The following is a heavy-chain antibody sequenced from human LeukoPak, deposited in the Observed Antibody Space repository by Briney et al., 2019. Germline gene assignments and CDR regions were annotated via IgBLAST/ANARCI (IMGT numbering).Heavy chain of an antibody. V-gene: IGHV3-15*01. CDR1: GFTFSNAW. CDR3: TTAPMDCSGGSCHY. CDR2: IKSKTDGGTT. J-gene: IGHJ4*02. D-gene: IGHD2-15*01. Sequence: GGSLRLSCAASGFTFSNAWMSWVRQAPGKGLEWVGRIKSKTDGGTTDYAAPVKGRFTISRDDSKNTLYLQMNSLKTEHTAVYYCTTAPMDCSGGSCHYWGQGTLVTVSS.